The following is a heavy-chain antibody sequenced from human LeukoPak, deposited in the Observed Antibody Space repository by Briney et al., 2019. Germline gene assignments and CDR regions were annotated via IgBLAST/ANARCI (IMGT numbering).Heavy chain of an antibody. D-gene: IGHD1-26*01. V-gene: IGHV1-8*01. CDR3: ASEKWVKREGVYYYYGITV. CDR1: GYPFNTYD. J-gene: IGHJ6*02. CDR2: MNPNSGNT. Sequence: ASVKVSCKASGYPFNTYDINWVRQATGQGLEWMGWMNPNSGNTNCAQEFKGRVTMTRDTAMGTAYMELSSLTSEDTAVYYCASEKWVKREGVYYYYGITVWGQGTTVTVSS.